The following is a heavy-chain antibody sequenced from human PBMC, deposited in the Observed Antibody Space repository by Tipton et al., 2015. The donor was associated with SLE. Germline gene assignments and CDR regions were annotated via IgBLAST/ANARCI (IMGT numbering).Heavy chain of an antibody. Sequence: QLVQSGPEVKKPGASVKVSCKASGYTFTSYGISWVRQAPGQGLEGMGWISAYNGNTNYAQKLQGRVTMTTDTSTSTAYMELRSLRSDDTAVYSCARPRMVTFGGVRGAFDIWGQGTMVTVPS. CDR1: GYTFTSYG. CDR3: ARPRMVTFGGVRGAFDI. D-gene: IGHD3-16*01. J-gene: IGHJ3*02. V-gene: IGHV1-18*01. CDR2: ISAYNGNT.